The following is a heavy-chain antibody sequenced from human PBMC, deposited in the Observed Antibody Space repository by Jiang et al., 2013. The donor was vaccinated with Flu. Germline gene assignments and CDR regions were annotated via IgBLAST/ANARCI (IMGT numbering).Heavy chain of an antibody. CDR2: ITPDGIT. Sequence: AASGFSFTSSWMHWVRQVPGKGLVWVARITPDGITTYADSVKGRFTISRDNAKDTLYLQMNGLRAEDTAVYSCAREDGGDYFFDYWGQGTLVTVSS. CDR3: AREDGGDYFFDY. CDR1: GFSFTSSW. J-gene: IGHJ4*02. D-gene: IGHD2-21*02. V-gene: IGHV3-74*03.